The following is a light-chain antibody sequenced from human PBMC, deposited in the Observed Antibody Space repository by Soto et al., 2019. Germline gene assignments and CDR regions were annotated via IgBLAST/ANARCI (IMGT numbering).Light chain of an antibody. CDR1: QSLVYSDGNTY. V-gene: IGKV2-30*01. J-gene: IGKJ4*01. CDR3: MQGTYWPRLT. CDR2: KVS. Sequence: DVVMTQSPLSLPVTLGQPASISCRSSQSLVYSDGNTYLNWFHQRPGQSPRRLIYKVSNRDSGVPDRFSGSGSGTDFTLKISRVEAEDVGVDYGMQGTYWPRLTVGGGTKVEIK.